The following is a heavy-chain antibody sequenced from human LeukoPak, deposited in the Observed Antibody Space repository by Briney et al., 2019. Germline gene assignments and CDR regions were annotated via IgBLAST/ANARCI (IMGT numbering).Heavy chain of an antibody. V-gene: IGHV4-34*01. Sequence: SETLSLTCAVYGGSFSGYHWSWIRQPPGKGLEWRGEINHNGSTNYNPSLKSRVTISVDTSKNQFSLKLSSVTAADTAVYYCASTRFRYYFDHWGQGTLVTVSS. D-gene: IGHD3-3*01. CDR1: GGSFSGYH. CDR2: INHNGST. CDR3: ASTRFRYYFDH. J-gene: IGHJ4*02.